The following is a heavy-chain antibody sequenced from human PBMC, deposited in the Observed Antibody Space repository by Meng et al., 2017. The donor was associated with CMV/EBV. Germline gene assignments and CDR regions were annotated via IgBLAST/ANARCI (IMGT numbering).Heavy chain of an antibody. D-gene: IGHD2-2*01. CDR2: INHSGST. V-gene: IGHV4-34*01. CDR1: GGSFSGYY. CDR3: ASLSCSSTSCYFRRRSKYYGMDV. Sequence: SETLSLTCAVYGGSFSGYYWSWIRQPPGKGLEWIGEINHSGSTNYNPSLKSRVTISVDTSKNQFSLKLSSVTAADTAVYYCASLSCSSTSCYFRRRSKYYGMDVWGQGTTVTVSS. J-gene: IGHJ6*02.